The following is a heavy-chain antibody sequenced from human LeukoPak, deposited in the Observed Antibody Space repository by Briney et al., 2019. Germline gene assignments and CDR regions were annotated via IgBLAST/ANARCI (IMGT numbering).Heavy chain of an antibody. CDR3: ARVGDSSSKYYYYYYMDV. V-gene: IGHV4-34*01. CDR2: INHSGST. CDR1: GGSFSGYY. D-gene: IGHD6-6*01. J-gene: IGHJ6*03. Sequence: SETLSLTCAVYGGSFSGYYWSWIRQPPGKGLEWIGEINHSGSTNYNPSLKSRVTISVDTSKNQFSLKLSSVTAADTAVYYCARVGDSSSKYYYYYYMDVWGKGTTVTVSS.